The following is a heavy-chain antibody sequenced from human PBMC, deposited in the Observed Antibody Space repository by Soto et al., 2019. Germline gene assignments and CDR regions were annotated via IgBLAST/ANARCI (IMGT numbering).Heavy chain of an antibody. CDR3: ARGSKEMGVRGVHDAFDI. J-gene: IGHJ3*02. D-gene: IGHD3-10*01. Sequence: QVQLVQSGAEVKKPGASVKVSCKASGYTFTSYYMHWVRQAPGQGLEWMGIINPSGGSTSYAQKFQGRVTMTRDTSTSTVYMELSSLRSEDTAVYYCARGSKEMGVRGVHDAFDIWGQGTMVTVSS. CDR2: INPSGGST. CDR1: GYTFTSYY. V-gene: IGHV1-46*03.